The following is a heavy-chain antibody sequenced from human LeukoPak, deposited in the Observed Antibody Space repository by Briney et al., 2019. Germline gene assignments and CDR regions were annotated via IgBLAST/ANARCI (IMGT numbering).Heavy chain of an antibody. CDR2: IKCNIDRT. V-gene: IGHV3-20*04. CDR1: GFASADYA. D-gene: IGHD5-24*01. CDR3: ARDPNNDGRLDY. J-gene: IGHJ4*02. Sequence: RRSLRLSCAASGFASADYAMSWVRQVPARGLEWDSDIKCNIDRTAYANSLKSRFTIYKDKAKNSLYLQMNSVRAEDTALYYCARDPNNDGRLDYWGQGTLVGVSS.